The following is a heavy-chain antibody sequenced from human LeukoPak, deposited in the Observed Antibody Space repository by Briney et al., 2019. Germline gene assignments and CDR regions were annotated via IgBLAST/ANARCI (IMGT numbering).Heavy chain of an antibody. CDR3: ARDDGDHGDYFSS. CDR2: IYYNGST. Sequence: SETLSLTCTVSGGSISSYYWSWIRQPPGKGLEWIGYIYYNGSTNYNPSLKSRVTISVDTSKNQFSLKLSSVTAADTAVYYCARDDGDHGDYFSSWGQGTLVTVSS. D-gene: IGHD4-17*01. CDR1: GGSISSYY. V-gene: IGHV4-59*01. J-gene: IGHJ4*02.